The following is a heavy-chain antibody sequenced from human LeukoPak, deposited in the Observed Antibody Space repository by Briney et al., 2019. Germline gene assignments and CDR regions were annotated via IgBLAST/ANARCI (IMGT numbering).Heavy chain of an antibody. CDR3: AKRGVVIRVILVGFHKEAYYFDS. V-gene: IGHV3-23*01. Sequence: GGSLRLSCVVSGITLSNYGMSWVRQAPGKGREGVAGISDSGGRTNYADSVKGRFTISRDSPKNTLYLEMNSLRAEDTAVYFCAKRGVVIRVILVGFHKEAYYFDSWGQGALVTVSS. CDR2: ISDSGGRT. J-gene: IGHJ4*02. D-gene: IGHD3-10*01. CDR1: GITLSNYG.